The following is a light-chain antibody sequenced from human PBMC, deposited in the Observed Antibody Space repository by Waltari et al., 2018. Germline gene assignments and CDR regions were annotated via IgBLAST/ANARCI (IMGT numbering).Light chain of an antibody. V-gene: IGKV1-39*01. CDR2: AAS. J-gene: IGKJ4*01. CDR3: QQSYSTPLT. CDR1: QSISSY. Sequence: DIQMTQSPSSLSAPVGDRVPITCRPSQSISSYLNWYQQKPGKAPKPLIYAASSLQSGVPSRFSGRGSGTDFTLTISSLQPEDFSTYYCQQSYSTPLTFGGGTKVEIK.